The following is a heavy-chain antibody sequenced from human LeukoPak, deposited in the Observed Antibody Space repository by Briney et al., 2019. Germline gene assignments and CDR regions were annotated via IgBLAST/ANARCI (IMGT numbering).Heavy chain of an antibody. CDR3: AKLANLDSSQDF. J-gene: IGHJ4*02. D-gene: IGHD3-22*01. CDR2: INWNGGNT. CDR1: GFTFEDYG. Sequence: GGSLRLSCAASGFTFEDYGMSWVRQPPGKGLEWVSGINWNGGNTGYADSVRGRFTISRDNAKNSLYLQMNSLRAEDTALYYCAKLANLDSSQDFWGQGTLVTVSS. V-gene: IGHV3-20*04.